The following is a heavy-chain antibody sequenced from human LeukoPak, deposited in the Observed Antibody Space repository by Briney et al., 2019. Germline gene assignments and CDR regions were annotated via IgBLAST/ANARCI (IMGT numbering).Heavy chain of an antibody. V-gene: IGHV4-34*01. CDR3: ARRSHHSSSSGISY. D-gene: IGHD6-6*01. J-gene: IGHJ4*02. Sequence: SETLSLTCAVYGGSFTGYYWTLIRQPPGKGLEWIGEIYHSGSTNYNPSLKSRVTISVDTSKNQFSLKLSSVTAADTAVYYCARRSHHSSSSGISYWGQGTLVTVSS. CDR1: GGSFTGYY. CDR2: IYHSGST.